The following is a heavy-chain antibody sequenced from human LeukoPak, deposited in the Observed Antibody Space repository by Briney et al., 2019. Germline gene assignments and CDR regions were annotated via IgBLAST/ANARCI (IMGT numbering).Heavy chain of an antibody. CDR1: GYTFTSYY. J-gene: IGHJ4*02. D-gene: IGHD4-17*01. V-gene: IGHV1-46*01. Sequence: ASVRVSCKASGYTFTSYYMHWVRQAPGQGLEWMGIINPSGGSTSYAQKFQGRVTMTRDTSTSTVYMELSSLRSEDTAVYYCARSAENDYGEHWGQGTLVTVSS. CDR2: INPSGGST. CDR3: ARSAENDYGEH.